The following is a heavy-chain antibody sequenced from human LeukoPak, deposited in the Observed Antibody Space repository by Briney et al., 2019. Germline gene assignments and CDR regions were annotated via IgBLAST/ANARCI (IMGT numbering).Heavy chain of an antibody. J-gene: IGHJ4*02. CDR1: GFTFSSYN. D-gene: IGHD3-3*01. Sequence: PGGSLRLSCAASGFTFSSYNMNWVRQAPGKGLEWVSSVSSSSTYIYYADSVKGRFTISRDNAKSSLYLQVNSLRAEDTAVYYCAREKDGYYSRTFDYWGQGTLVTVSS. V-gene: IGHV3-21*01. CDR3: AREKDGYYSRTFDY. CDR2: VSSSSTYI.